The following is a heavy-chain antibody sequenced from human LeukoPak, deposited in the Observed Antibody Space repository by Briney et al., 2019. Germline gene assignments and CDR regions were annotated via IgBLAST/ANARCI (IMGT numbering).Heavy chain of an antibody. D-gene: IGHD2-8*02. CDR2: INHTGST. J-gene: IGHJ4*02. V-gene: IGHV4-34*01. Sequence: PSETLSLTCAVYGGSFSGYYWSWIRQPPGKGLEWIGEINHTGSTNYNPSLKSRVTISVDTSKNQFSLKLSSVTAADTAVYYCARHDIVLATIDYWGQGTLVTVSS. CDR3: ARHDIVLATIDY. CDR1: GGSFSGYY.